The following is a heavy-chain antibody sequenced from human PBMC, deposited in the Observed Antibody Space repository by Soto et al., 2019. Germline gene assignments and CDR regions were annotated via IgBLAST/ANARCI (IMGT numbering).Heavy chain of an antibody. CDR1: GYSFTSYW. CDR3: ARHWDFSAPVEYSSSSPALDY. CDR2: IYPGDSDT. V-gene: IGHV5-51*01. D-gene: IGHD6-6*01. J-gene: IGHJ4*02. Sequence: GESLKISCKGSGYSFTSYWIGWVRQMPGKGLEWMGIIYPGDSDTRYSPSFQGQVTISADKSISTAYLQWSSLKASDTPMYYCARHWDFSAPVEYSSSSPALDYWGQGTLVTVSS.